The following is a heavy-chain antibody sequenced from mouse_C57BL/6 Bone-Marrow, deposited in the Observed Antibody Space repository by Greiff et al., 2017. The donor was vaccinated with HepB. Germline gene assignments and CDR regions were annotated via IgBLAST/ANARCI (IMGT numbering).Heavy chain of an antibody. CDR3: ARAVLRFLYYAMDY. D-gene: IGHD1-1*01. CDR1: GYTFTEYT. Sequence: VQLQESGAELVKPGASVKLSCKASGYTFTEYTIHWVKQRSGQGLEWIGNINPSNGGTNYNEKFKSKATLTVDKSSSTTYMQLSSLTSEDSAVYYCARAVLRFLYYAMDYWGQGTSVTVSS. CDR2: INPSNGGT. V-gene: IGHV1-53*01. J-gene: IGHJ4*01.